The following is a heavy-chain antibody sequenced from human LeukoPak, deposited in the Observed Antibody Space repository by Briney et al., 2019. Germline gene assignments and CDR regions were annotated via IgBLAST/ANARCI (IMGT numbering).Heavy chain of an antibody. J-gene: IGHJ6*02. Sequence: ASVKVSCKASGYTFTGYYMHWVRQAPGQGLEWMGWINPNSGGTNYAQKFQGRVTMTRDTSISTAYMELSRLRSDDTAVYYCARGSWLFPYYYGMDVWGRGTTVTVSS. D-gene: IGHD3-9*01. CDR3: ARGSWLFPYYYGMDV. CDR2: INPNSGGT. V-gene: IGHV1-2*02. CDR1: GYTFTGYY.